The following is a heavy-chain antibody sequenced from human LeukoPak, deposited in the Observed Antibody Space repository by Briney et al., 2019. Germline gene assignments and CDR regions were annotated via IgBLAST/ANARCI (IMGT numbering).Heavy chain of an antibody. CDR3: AKDSELTYGANGPFLY. Sequence: PGRSLRLSCAASGFTFDDYAMHWVRQAPGKGLEWVSGISWSSGTIGYADSVKGRFTISRDNAENSLYLQMDSLRPEDTALYYCAKDSELTYGANGPFLYWGQGTLVTVSS. CDR2: ISWSSGTI. CDR1: GFTFDDYA. J-gene: IGHJ4*02. D-gene: IGHD4-23*01. V-gene: IGHV3-9*01.